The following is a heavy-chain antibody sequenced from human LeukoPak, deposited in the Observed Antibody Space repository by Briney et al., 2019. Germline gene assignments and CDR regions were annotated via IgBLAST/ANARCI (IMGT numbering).Heavy chain of an antibody. J-gene: IGHJ4*02. Sequence: GGSLRLSCTASGFTFGDYSMSWVRQAPGKGLERVGFIRSKAYGGTTEYAASVKDRFTISRDDSKSTAYLQMNSLKTEDTGVYYCTRSAGVLEWLRYFDYWGQGTLVTVSS. CDR3: TRSAGVLEWLRYFDY. D-gene: IGHD3-3*01. CDR2: IRSKAYGGTT. V-gene: IGHV3-49*04. CDR1: GFTFGDYS.